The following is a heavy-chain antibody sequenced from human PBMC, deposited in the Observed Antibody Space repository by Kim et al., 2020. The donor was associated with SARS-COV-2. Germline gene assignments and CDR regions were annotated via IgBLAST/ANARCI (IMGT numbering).Heavy chain of an antibody. D-gene: IGHD5-18*01. J-gene: IGHJ4*02. CDR3: ARGATAFDY. V-gene: IGHV4-59*09. CDR2: GSK. Sequence: GSKNYNPTLKGLVTISVDTSKNLFSLELSSVTAADPAVDYCARGATAFDYWGQGTLFTVSS.